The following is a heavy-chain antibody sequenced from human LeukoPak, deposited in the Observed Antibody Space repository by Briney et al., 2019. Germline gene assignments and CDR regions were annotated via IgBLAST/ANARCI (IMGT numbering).Heavy chain of an antibody. D-gene: IGHD3-10*02. V-gene: IGHV3-74*01. Sequence: GGSLRLSCAASGFTFGNYWMHWVRQVPGKGLVWVSRINDDGSATFYADSVKGRFTISRDNAKNSLYLQMNSLRAEDTAVYYCAELGITMIGGVWGKGTTVTISS. J-gene: IGHJ6*04. CDR3: AELGITMIGGV. CDR1: GFTFGNYW. CDR2: INDDGSAT.